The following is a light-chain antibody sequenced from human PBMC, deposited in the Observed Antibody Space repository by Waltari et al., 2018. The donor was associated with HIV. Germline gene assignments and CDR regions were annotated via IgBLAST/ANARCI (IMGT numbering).Light chain of an antibody. CDR1: NTGRKS. CDR3: QVWDGSSEHPGPV. CDR2: DDS. Sequence: SYVLTQAPSVSVAPGQTARITCGGNNTGRKSVHWYQQKSGQAPVLVVYDDSDRPSGIPERFSGSNSGNTATLTLSRVEAGDEADYYCQVWDGSSEHPGPVFGGGTQLTVL. V-gene: IGLV3-21*02. J-gene: IGLJ7*01.